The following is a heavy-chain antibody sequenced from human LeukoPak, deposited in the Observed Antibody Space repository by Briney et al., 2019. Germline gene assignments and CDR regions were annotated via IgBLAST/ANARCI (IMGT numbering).Heavy chain of an antibody. CDR2: INWNGGST. CDR3: ARQRTYYDYVWGSYRPQIFDP. D-gene: IGHD3-16*02. J-gene: IGHJ5*02. CDR1: GFTFDDYG. Sequence: GGSLRLSCAAPGFTFDDYGMSWVRQAPGKGLEWVSGINWNGGSTGYADSVKGRFTISRDNAKNSLYLQMNSLRAEDTALYYCARQRTYYDYVWGSYRPQIFDPWGQGTLVTVSS. V-gene: IGHV3-20*04.